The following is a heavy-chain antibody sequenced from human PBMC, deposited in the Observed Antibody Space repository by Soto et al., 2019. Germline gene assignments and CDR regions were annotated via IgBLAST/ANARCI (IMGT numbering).Heavy chain of an antibody. CDR2: IKSKTDGGTT. Sequence: PGGSMNLSYAASGFTFSNAWMNWVRQAPGKGLEWVGRIKSKTDGGTTDYAAPVKGRFTISRDDSKNTLYLQMNSLKTEDTAVYYCTTGWASSGYPGGSYYYYGMDVWGQGTTVTV. CDR1: GFTFSNAW. CDR3: TTGWASSGYPGGSYYYYGMDV. J-gene: IGHJ6*02. V-gene: IGHV3-15*07. D-gene: IGHD3-22*01.